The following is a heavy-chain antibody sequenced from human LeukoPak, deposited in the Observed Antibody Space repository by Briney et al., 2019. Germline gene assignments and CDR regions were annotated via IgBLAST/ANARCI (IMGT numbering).Heavy chain of an antibody. D-gene: IGHD3-16*01. CDR3: ARVASSFGPEGMGV. J-gene: IGHJ6*02. CDR2: ISSSGRTI. Sequence: GRSRRLSCAASGFTFSSYEMNWVRQATGKGLEWVSYISSSGRTIYYAASVKGRFTSSRDNAKNPLYLQMNSLRAEYKAVYYFARVASSFGPEGMGVWGQGTTATLFS. V-gene: IGHV3-48*03. CDR1: GFTFSSYE.